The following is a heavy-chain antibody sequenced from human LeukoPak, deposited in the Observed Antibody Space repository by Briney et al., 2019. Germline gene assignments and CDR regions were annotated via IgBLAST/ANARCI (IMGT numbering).Heavy chain of an antibody. V-gene: IGHV3-23*01. J-gene: IGHJ5*02. D-gene: IGHD6-13*01. Sequence: GGSLRLSCAASGFTFSSYAMSWVRQAPGKGLEWVSAISGSGGSTYYADSVKGRFTISRDNSKNTLYLQLNSLRAEDTAVYYCAKDLGIAAAGTPTGWFDPWGQGTLVTASS. CDR3: AKDLGIAAAGTPTGWFDP. CDR1: GFTFSSYA. CDR2: ISGSGGST.